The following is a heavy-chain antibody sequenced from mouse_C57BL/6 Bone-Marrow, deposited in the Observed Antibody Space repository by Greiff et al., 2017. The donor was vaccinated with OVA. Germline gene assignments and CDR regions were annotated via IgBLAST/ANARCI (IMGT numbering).Heavy chain of an antibody. J-gene: IGHJ2*01. CDR1: GYTFTDYE. Sequence: QVQLQQSGAELVRPGASVTLSCKASGYTFTDYEMHWVKQTPVHGLEWIGAIDPETGGTAYNQKFKGKAILTADKSSSTAYMELRSLTSEDSAVYYCTRYYYYGSSFPFDYWGQGTTLTVSS. D-gene: IGHD1-1*01. CDR3: TRYYYYGSSFPFDY. CDR2: IDPETGGT. V-gene: IGHV1-15*01.